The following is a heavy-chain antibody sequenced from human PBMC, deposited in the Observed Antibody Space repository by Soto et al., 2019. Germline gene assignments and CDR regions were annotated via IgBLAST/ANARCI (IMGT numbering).Heavy chain of an antibody. J-gene: IGHJ5*02. CDR2: INPNSGGT. CDR1: GYTFTGYY. CDR3: ARARYYDFWSGYPRGPWFDP. V-gene: IGHV1-2*04. Sequence: ASVKVSCKASGYTFTGYYMHWLRQAPGQGLEWMGWINPNSGGTNYAQRFQGWVTMTRDTSISTAYMELSRLRSDDTAVYYCARARYYDFWSGYPRGPWFDPWGQGTLVTVSS. D-gene: IGHD3-3*01.